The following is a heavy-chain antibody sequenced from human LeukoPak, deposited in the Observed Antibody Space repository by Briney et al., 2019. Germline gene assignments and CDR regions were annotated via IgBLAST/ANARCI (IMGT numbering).Heavy chain of an antibody. J-gene: IGHJ4*02. V-gene: IGHV3-23*01. Sequence: GGSLRLSCAASGFTFSSYAMSWVRQAPGKGLEWVSAICGSGGSTYYADSVKGRFTIPRDNSKNTLYLQMNSLRAEDTAVYYCAKDSTEYYDILTGYFDYWGQGTLVTVSS. CDR3: AKDSTEYYDILTGYFDY. D-gene: IGHD3-9*01. CDR1: GFTFSSYA. CDR2: ICGSGGST.